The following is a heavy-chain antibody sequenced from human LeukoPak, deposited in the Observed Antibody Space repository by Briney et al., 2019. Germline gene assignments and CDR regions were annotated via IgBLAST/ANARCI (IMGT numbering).Heavy chain of an antibody. CDR1: GFTFSSYA. CDR3: AKDIFRLHVDFWSGYSYFDY. V-gene: IGHV3-23*01. D-gene: IGHD3-3*01. J-gene: IGHJ4*02. Sequence: QPGGSLRLSCAASGFTFSSYAMSWVRQAPGKGLEWVSAISGSGGSTYYADSVKGRFTISRDNSKNTLYLQMNSLRAEDTAVYYCAKDIFRLHVDFWSGYSYFDYWGQGTLVTVSS. CDR2: ISGSGGST.